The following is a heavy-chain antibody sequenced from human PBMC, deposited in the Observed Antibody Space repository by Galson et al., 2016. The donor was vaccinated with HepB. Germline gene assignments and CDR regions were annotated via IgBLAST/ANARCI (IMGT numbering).Heavy chain of an antibody. CDR1: AGSSSIDY. V-gene: IGHV4-59*01. Sequence: LSLTCTVSAGSSSIDYWYWIRQPPGKGLEWIGYVHNSGSTNYNPSLKSRVTISVDRSKKRISLNLSSLTAADTAVYFCARGSGTYYPIDWGQGTPVTVSS. J-gene: IGHJ4*02. CDR3: ARGSGTYYPID. CDR2: VHNSGST. D-gene: IGHD3-10*01.